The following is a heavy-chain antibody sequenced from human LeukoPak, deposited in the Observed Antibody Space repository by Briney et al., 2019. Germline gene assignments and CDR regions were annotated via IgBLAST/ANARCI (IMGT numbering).Heavy chain of an antibody. V-gene: IGHV3-30*02. CDR2: IRYDGSNK. D-gene: IGHD6-13*01. Sequence: GGSLRLSCAASGFTFSPYGMHWVRQAPGKGLEWVAFIRYDGSNKYYADSVKGRFTISRDNSKNTLYLQMNSLRAEDTAVYYCAREDYISSWYPHYYMDVWGKGTTVTISS. CDR3: AREDYISSWYPHYYMDV. CDR1: GFTFSPYG. J-gene: IGHJ6*03.